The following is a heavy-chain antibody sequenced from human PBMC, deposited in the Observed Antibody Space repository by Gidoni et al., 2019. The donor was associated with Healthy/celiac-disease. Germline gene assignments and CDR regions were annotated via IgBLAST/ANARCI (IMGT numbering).Heavy chain of an antibody. Sequence: QVQLVESGGGVVKPGGSLRLACAASGFTLSDYYMRWSSKAPGTGLGWVSYISSIGSTIYYADSVNGRFTISRDNAKNSLYLQMNSLRAEDTAVYYCARDGGPVPAASEGDWFDPWGQGTLVTVSS. D-gene: IGHD2-2*01. CDR3: ARDGGPVPAASEGDWFDP. V-gene: IGHV3-11*01. J-gene: IGHJ5*02. CDR1: GFTLSDYY. CDR2: ISSIGSTI.